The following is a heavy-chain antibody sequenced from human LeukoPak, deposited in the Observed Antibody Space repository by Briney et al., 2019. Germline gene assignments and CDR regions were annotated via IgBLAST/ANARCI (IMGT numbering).Heavy chain of an antibody. CDR3: ARGRYDFWSGYIYPSLLYYYYYMDV. CDR1: GGTFSSYA. J-gene: IGHJ6*03. V-gene: IGHV1-8*03. D-gene: IGHD3-3*01. CDR2: MNPNSGNI. Sequence: APVKVSCKASGGTFSSYAISWVRQATGQGLEWMGWMNPNSGNIGYAQKFQGRVTITRNTSISTAYMELSSLRSEDTAVYYCARGRYDFWSGYIYPSLLYYYYYMDVWGQGTMVTVSS.